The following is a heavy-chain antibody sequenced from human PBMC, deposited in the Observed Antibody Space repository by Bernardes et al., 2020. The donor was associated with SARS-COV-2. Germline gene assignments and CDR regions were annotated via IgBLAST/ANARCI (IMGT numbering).Heavy chain of an antibody. CDR1: GFTISNNA. CDR3: AKNRPRPDYDY. CDR2: ISGSGGGT. D-gene: IGHD3-16*01. J-gene: IGHJ4*02. Sequence: GSLSLSCAAAGFTISNNAMTWVRQAPGKGLGWVSAISGSGGGTYYADSVKGRFTISRDNSRNTLYLQMNSLRAEDTAVYYCAKNRPRPDYDYWGQGTLVTVSS. V-gene: IGHV3-23*01.